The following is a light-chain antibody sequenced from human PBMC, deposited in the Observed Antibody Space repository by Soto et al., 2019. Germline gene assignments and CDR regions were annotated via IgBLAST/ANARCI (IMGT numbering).Light chain of an antibody. V-gene: IGLV4-69*01. CDR3: QTWGTGLLV. CDR1: SGHSSYA. Sequence: QLVLTQSPSASASLGASVKLTCTLSSGHSSYAIAWHQQQPEKGPRYFMKLNSDGSHSKGDVIPDRFSGSSSGAERYLTISRLQSEDEADYYCQTWGTGLLVFGGGTKLTVL. CDR2: LNSDGSH. J-gene: IGLJ3*02.